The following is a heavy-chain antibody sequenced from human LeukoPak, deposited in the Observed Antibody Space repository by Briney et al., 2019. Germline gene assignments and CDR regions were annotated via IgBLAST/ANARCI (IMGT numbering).Heavy chain of an antibody. J-gene: IGHJ4*02. CDR1: GYTFTSYG. V-gene: IGHV1-69*13. CDR3: ASGLGYCSSTSCYAGIHFDY. D-gene: IGHD2-2*01. CDR2: IIPIFGTA. Sequence: ASVKVSCKASGYTFTSYGISWVRQAPGQGLEWMGGIIPIFGTANYAQKFQGRVTITADESTSTAYMELSSLRSEDTAVYYCASGLGYCSSTSCYAGIHFDYWGQGTLVTVSS.